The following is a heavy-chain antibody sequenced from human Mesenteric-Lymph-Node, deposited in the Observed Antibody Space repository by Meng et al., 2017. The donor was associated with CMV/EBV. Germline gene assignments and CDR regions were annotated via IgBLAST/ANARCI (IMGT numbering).Heavy chain of an antibody. CDR1: GYTFTGYY. CDR3: ARAPAAAAKLDY. V-gene: IGHV1-2*02. CDR2: INPNTGGT. D-gene: IGHD6-13*01. Sequence: ASAQVSCKASGYTFTGYYMHWVRHAPGQGLEGMGWINPNTGGTYYAQKFQGRVTMTRDTSISTAYMELSRLRSDDTAVYYCARAPAAAAKLDYWGQGTLVTVSS. J-gene: IGHJ4*02.